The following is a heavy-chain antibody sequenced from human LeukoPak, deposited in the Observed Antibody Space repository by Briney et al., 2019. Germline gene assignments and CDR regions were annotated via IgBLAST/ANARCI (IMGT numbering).Heavy chain of an antibody. J-gene: IGHJ5*02. V-gene: IGHV1-18*01. CDR3: ARGGYCSSTSCFNWFDP. CDR1: GYTFTSYG. D-gene: IGHD2-2*01. CDR2: ISAYNGNA. Sequence: ASVKVSCKASGYTFTSYGISWVRQAPGQGLEWMGWISAYNGNANYAQKLQGRVTMTTDTSTSTAYMELRSLRSEDTAVYYCARGGYCSSTSCFNWFDPWGQGTLVTVSS.